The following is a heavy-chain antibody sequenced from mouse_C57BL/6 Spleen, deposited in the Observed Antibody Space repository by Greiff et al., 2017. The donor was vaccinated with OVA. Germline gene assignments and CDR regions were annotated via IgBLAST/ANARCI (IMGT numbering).Heavy chain of an antibody. Sequence: EVMLVESGGGLVKPGGSLKLSCAASGFTFSDYGMHWVRQAPEKGLEWVAYISSGSSTIYYADTVKGRFTISRDNAKNTLFLQMTSLRSEDTAMYYCARILYDYDVFRDFDVWGTGTTVTVSS. D-gene: IGHD2-4*01. J-gene: IGHJ1*03. CDR3: ARILYDYDVFRDFDV. V-gene: IGHV5-17*01. CDR2: ISSGSSTI. CDR1: GFTFSDYG.